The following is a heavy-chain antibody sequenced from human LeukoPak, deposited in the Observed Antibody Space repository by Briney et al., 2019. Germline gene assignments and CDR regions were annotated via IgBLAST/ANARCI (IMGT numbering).Heavy chain of an antibody. V-gene: IGHV5-51*01. Sequence: KVSCKASGYTFTSYYMHWVRQAPGQGLEWMGIIYPGDSDTRYSPSFQGQVTISADKSISTAYLQWSSLKASDTAMYYCARLAGIAVAGTTPGAFDIWGQGTMVTVSS. CDR1: GYTFTSYY. D-gene: IGHD6-19*01. CDR2: IYPGDSDT. CDR3: ARLAGIAVAGTTPGAFDI. J-gene: IGHJ3*02.